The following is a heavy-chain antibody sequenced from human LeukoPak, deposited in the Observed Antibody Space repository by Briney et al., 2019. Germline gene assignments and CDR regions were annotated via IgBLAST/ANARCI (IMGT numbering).Heavy chain of an antibody. CDR1: GYTFTSYY. J-gene: IGHJ4*02. CDR2: INPSGGST. D-gene: IGHD3-22*01. Sequence: ASVKVSCKASGYTFTSYYMHWVRQAPGQGLEWMGIINPSGGSTSYAQKLQGRVTMTRDTSTSTVYMELSSLRSEDTAVYYCARPLYYYDSSGYYRYWGQGTLVTVSS. V-gene: IGHV1-46*01. CDR3: ARPLYYYDSSGYYRY.